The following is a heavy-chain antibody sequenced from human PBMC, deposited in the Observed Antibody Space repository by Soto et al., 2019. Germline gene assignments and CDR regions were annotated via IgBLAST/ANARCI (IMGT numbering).Heavy chain of an antibody. D-gene: IGHD4-4*01. Sequence: QITVKESGPKLVKPSQTLTLTCAFSGFSLSTSGVGVGWVRQPPGKAPEWLALIYWDADKRYRPSLKSRLSITKYTSKDQVVFTMTNMDPVDTATYYCVLQALNNNNYYFDLWGRGTLVTVSS. CDR2: IYWDADK. CDR3: VLQALNNNNYYFDL. CDR1: GFSLSTSGVG. J-gene: IGHJ2*01. V-gene: IGHV2-5*02.